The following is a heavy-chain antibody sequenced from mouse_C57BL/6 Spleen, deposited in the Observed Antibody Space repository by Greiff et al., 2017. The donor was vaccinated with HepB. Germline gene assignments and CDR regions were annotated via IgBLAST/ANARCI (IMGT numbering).Heavy chain of an antibody. CDR2: IYPGDGDT. J-gene: IGHJ2*01. V-gene: IGHV1-82*01. CDR3: ARNYGSRYGY. CDR1: GYAFSSSW. D-gene: IGHD1-1*01. Sequence: VQLQQSGPELVKPGASVKISCKASGYAFSSSWMNWVKQRPGKGLEWIGRIYPGDGDTNYNGKFKGKATLTADKSSSTAYMQLRSLTSEDSAVYFCARNYGSRYGYWGQGTTLTVSS.